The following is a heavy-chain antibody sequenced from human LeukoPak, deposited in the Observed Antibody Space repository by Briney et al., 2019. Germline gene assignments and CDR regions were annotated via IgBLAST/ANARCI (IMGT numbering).Heavy chain of an antibody. CDR3: AKDVTYCSSTSCQGAFDI. D-gene: IGHD2-2*01. CDR2: ISGSGGST. Sequence: GGSLRLSCAASGFTFSSYAMSWVRQAPGKGLEWVSAISGSGGSTYYADSVKGRFTISRDNSKNTLYLQMNSLRAEDTAVYYCAKDVTYCSSTSCQGAFDIWGQGTMVTVSS. V-gene: IGHV3-23*01. J-gene: IGHJ3*02. CDR1: GFTFSSYA.